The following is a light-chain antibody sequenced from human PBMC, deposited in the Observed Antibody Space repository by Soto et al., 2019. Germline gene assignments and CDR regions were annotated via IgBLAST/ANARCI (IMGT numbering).Light chain of an antibody. CDR2: DTS. J-gene: IGKJ4*01. Sequence: DLVPIPGRASKSINSWLAWYQPKPGKAPKVLIYDTSSLESGVPSRFSGSGSGTEFTLTICILQPDDFATYCCQVSTCPSHSFGGGA. V-gene: IGKV1-5*01. CDR1: KSINSW. CDR3: QVSTCPSHS.